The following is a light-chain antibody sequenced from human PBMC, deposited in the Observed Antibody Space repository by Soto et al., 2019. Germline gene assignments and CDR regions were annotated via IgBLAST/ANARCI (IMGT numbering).Light chain of an antibody. CDR1: QSVPSNY. V-gene: IGKV3-20*01. CDR2: HTS. J-gene: IGKJ2*03. Sequence: EIVLTQSPDTLSLSPGERATLSCRASQSVPSNYLAWYQQRPGQAPRLLIYHTSNRATGISDRFSGSGSGTDFTLIISRLEPEDFAVYYCQQYVSSPPGYSFGQGTKLEIK. CDR3: QQYVSSPPGYS.